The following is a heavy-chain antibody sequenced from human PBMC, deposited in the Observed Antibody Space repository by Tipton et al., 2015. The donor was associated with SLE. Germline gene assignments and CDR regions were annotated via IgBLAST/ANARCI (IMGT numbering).Heavy chain of an antibody. Sequence: TLSLTCTVSGGSISSHYWSWIRQPPGKGLEWIGDGSHSGFTNYNPSLKSRATISVDTSKNQFSLKLSSVTAADTAVYYCARERGYYDSSGYVGDAWFDPWGRGTLVTVST. CDR3: ARERGYYDSSGYVGDAWFDP. CDR1: GGSISSHY. D-gene: IGHD3-22*01. V-gene: IGHV4-59*11. J-gene: IGHJ5*02. CDR2: GSHSGFT.